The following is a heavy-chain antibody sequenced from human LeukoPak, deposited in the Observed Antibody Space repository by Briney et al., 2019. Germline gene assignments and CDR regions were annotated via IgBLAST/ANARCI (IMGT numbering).Heavy chain of an antibody. J-gene: IGHJ4*02. V-gene: IGHV1-46*01. D-gene: IGHD7-27*01. CDR2: VNPSGGST. Sequence: GASVKVSCKASGYTFTSCLMHWVRQAPGQGLEWMGLVNPSGGSTNYAQKFQGRVTMTRDMSTSTVFMELDSLRSEDTAVYYCARGPGDLGDYWGQGTLVTVSS. CDR1: GYTFTSCL. CDR3: ARGPGDLGDY.